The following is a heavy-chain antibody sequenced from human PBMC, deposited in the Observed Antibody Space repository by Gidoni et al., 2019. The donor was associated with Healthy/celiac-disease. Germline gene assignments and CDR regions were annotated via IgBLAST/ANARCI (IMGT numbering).Heavy chain of an antibody. CDR3: EREGGDGYTRHFDY. D-gene: IGHD2-21*01. J-gene: IGHJ4*02. Sequence: QVQLVESGGGVVQPGRSLRLSCAAAGVPFSSYGIPWVRQGPGKGLEWVAVIGYDGSNKYYADSVKGRFTISRDNSKNTLYLQMNSLRAEDTAVYYCEREGGDGYTRHFDYWGQGTLVTVSS. V-gene: IGHV3-33*01. CDR2: IGYDGSNK. CDR1: GVPFSSYG.